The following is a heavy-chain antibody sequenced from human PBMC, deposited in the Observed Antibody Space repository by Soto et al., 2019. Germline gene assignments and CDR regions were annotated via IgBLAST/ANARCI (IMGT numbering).Heavy chain of an antibody. D-gene: IGHD3-3*01. CDR2: INHSGST. Sequence: PSETLSLTCAVYGGSFSGYYWSWIRQPPGKGLEWIGEINHSGSTNYNPSLKSRVTISVDTSKNQFSLKLSSVTAADTAVYYFARVKRDYDFWSGYYTLFDYWGQGTLVTVSS. CDR3: ARVKRDYDFWSGYYTLFDY. J-gene: IGHJ4*02. CDR1: GGSFSGYY. V-gene: IGHV4-34*01.